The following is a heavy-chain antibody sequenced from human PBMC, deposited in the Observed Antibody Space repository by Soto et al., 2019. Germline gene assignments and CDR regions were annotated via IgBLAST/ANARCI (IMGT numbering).Heavy chain of an antibody. D-gene: IGHD3-10*01. CDR2: INPSGGST. Sequence: ASVKVSCKASGYNFTSYYMHWVRQAPGQGLEWMGIINPSGGSTSYAQKFQGRVTMTRDTSTSTVYMELSSLRSEDTAVYYCARDPFTMVRGVIGYYMDVWGKGTTVTVSS. CDR3: ARDPFTMVRGVIGYYMDV. V-gene: IGHV1-46*03. J-gene: IGHJ6*03. CDR1: GYNFTSYY.